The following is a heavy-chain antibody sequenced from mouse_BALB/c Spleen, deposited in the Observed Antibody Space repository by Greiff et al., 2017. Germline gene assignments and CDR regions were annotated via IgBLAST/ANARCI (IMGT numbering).Heavy chain of an antibody. CDR3: AIHYYGSSYVYYAMDY. D-gene: IGHD1-1*01. CDR2: INPSTGYT. CDR1: GYTFTSYW. J-gene: IGHJ4*01. Sequence: VQGVESGAELAKPGASVKMSCKASGYTFTSYWMHWVKQRPGQGLEWIGYINPSTGYTEYNQKFKDKATLTADKSSSTAYMQLSSLTSEDSAVYYCAIHYYGSSYVYYAMDYWGQGTSVTVSS. V-gene: IGHV1-7*01.